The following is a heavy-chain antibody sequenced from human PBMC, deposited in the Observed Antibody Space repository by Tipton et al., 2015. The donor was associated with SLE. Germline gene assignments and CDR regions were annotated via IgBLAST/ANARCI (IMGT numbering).Heavy chain of an antibody. D-gene: IGHD6-19*01. CDR2: TSGSGWTT. J-gene: IGHJ5*01. V-gene: IGHV3-23*01. CDR3: AREGGAGYSSGWFDY. CDR1: GFTFTTYA. Sequence: SLRLSCAASGFTFTTYAMSWVRQAPGKGLEWVSATSGSGWTTYYADSVKGRFTISRDNSKNTVFLQMNSLRAEDTAVYYCAREGGAGYSSGWFDYWGQGTLVAVSS.